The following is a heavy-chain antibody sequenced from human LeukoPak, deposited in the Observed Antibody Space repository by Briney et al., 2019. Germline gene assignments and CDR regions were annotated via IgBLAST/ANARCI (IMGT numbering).Heavy chain of an antibody. D-gene: IGHD5-12*01. J-gene: IGHJ4*02. CDR1: GFSFSNYA. V-gene: IGHV3-23*01. CDR2: IIASSGST. Sequence: PGGSLRLSCVASGFSFSNYAMSWVRQAPGKGLEWVSLIIASSGSTFYADSVKGRFTISRDKSTNTLYPQMNSLRAQDTAVYYCAKGGYDYVEIGYFDYWGQGTLVTVSS. CDR3: AKGGYDYVEIGYFDY.